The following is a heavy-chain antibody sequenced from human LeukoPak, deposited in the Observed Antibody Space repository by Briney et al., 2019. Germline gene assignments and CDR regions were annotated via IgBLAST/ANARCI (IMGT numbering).Heavy chain of an antibody. J-gene: IGHJ4*02. CDR2: INSDGSTT. V-gene: IGHV3-74*01. CDR1: GFTCSSSC. Sequence: GGSLRLSCAASGFTCSSSCMHWVRQAPGKGLVWVSRINSDGSTTTYADSVKGRFTIYRDNAKNTLYLQMNSLSAEDTAVYYCGRALGSPLDFWGQGPLVTASS. CDR3: GRALGSPLDF. D-gene: IGHD1-26*01.